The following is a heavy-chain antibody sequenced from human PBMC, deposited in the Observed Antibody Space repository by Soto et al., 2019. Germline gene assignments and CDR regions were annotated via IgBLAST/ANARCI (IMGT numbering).Heavy chain of an antibody. CDR3: AKGFCSSTRCLTYSYMDV. D-gene: IGHD2-2*01. V-gene: IGHV3-9*01. J-gene: IGHJ6*03. Sequence: EVQLVESGGGLVQPGRSLRLSCAASGFSFDEYAMHWVRQAPGKGLEWVSAVSWNSGTMGYGDSVRGRFAISRDNAKNSLYLQMNSLTTEDTALYYCAKGFCSSTRCLTYSYMDVWGKGTTVTVSS. CDR2: VSWNSGTM. CDR1: GFSFDEYA.